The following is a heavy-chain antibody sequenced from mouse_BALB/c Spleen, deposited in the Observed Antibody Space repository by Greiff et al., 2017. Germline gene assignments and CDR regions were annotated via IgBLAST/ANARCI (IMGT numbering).Heavy chain of an antibody. CDR1: GFTFSSFG. CDR2: ISSGSSTI. J-gene: IGHJ3*01. V-gene: IGHV5-17*02. D-gene: IGHD2-10*01. CDR3: APAYYGNYEGFAY. Sequence: EVQLVESGGGLVQPGGSRKLSCAASGFTFSSFGMHWVRQAPEKGLEWVAYISSGSSTIYYADTVKGRFTISRDNPKNTLFLQMTSLRSEDTAMYYCAPAYYGNYEGFAYWGQGTLVTVSA.